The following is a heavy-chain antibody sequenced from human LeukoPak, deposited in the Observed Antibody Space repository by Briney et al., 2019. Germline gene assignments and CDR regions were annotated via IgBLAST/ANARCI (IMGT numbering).Heavy chain of an antibody. CDR2: IYYSGST. CDR3: AKLPYSSGWFDAFDI. CDR1: GGSISSSSYY. V-gene: IGHV4-39*01. D-gene: IGHD6-19*01. J-gene: IGHJ3*02. Sequence: SETLSLTCTVSGGSISSSSYYWGWIRQPPGKGLEWIGSIYYSGSTYYNPSLKSRVTISVDTSKNQFSLKLSSVTAADTAVYYCAKLPYSSGWFDAFDIWGQGTMVTVSS.